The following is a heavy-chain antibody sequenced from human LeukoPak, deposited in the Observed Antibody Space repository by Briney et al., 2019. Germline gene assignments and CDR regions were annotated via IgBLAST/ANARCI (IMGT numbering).Heavy chain of an antibody. CDR1: GYSINNYW. CDR3: ARRGLGEMATY. CDR2: IYPADSDI. D-gene: IGHD5-24*01. V-gene: IGHV5-51*01. Sequence: GESLKISCKGSGYSINNYWIGWVRQMPGKGLEWMGIIYPADSDIRYSPSFQGQVTISADKSISTAYLQWSSLKASDTAMYYCARRGLGEMATYWGQGTLVTVSS. J-gene: IGHJ4*02.